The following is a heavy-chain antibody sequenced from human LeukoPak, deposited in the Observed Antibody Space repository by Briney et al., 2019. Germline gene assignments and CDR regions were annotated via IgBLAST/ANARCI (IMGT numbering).Heavy chain of an antibody. CDR2: INHSGST. CDR3: APRRKVLRYFVDY. J-gene: IGHJ4*02. Sequence: PSETLSLTCAVSGGSFSGYYWSWIRQPPGKGLEWIGEINHSGSTNYNPSLKSRVTISVDTSKNQFSLKLSSVTAADTAVYYCAPRRKVLRYFVDYWGQGTLVTVSS. V-gene: IGHV4-34*01. D-gene: IGHD3-9*01. CDR1: GGSFSGYY.